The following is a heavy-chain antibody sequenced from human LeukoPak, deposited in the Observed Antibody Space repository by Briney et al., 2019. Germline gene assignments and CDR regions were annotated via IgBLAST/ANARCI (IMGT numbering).Heavy chain of an antibody. Sequence: GGSLRLSCAASGFTFSSYSMNWVRQAPGKGLEWVSSISSSSSYIYYADSVKGRFTISRDNAKNSLYLQMNSLRAEDTAVYYCAKDHSSGWDAFDIWGQGTMVTVSS. J-gene: IGHJ3*02. CDR3: AKDHSSGWDAFDI. CDR1: GFTFSSYS. V-gene: IGHV3-21*01. D-gene: IGHD6-19*01. CDR2: ISSSSSYI.